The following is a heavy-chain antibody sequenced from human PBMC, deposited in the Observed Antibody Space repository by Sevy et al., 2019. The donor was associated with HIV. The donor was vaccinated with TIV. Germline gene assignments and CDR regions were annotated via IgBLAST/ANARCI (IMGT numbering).Heavy chain of an antibody. CDR1: GFTFSSYA. J-gene: IGHJ3*02. V-gene: IGHV3-23*01. CDR3: AKGVIAGATRGDAFDI. CDR2: ISGSGGST. Sequence: GGSLRLSCAASGFTFSSYAMSWVRQAPGKGLEWVSAISGSGGSTYYADSVKGRFTISRDNSKNTLYLQMNSLRAEDTAVYYCAKGVIAGATRGDAFDIWGQGTMVTVSS. D-gene: IGHD1-26*01.